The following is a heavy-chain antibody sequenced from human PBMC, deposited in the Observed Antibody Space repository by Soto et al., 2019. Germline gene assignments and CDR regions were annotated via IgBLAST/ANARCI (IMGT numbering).Heavy chain of an antibody. CDR3: ARGHQLNDFWSGYYSRPSTRGCFDY. J-gene: IGHJ4*02. CDR1: GGSFSGYY. D-gene: IGHD3-3*01. Sequence: QVQLQQWGAGLLKPSETLSLTCAVYGGSFSGYYWSWIRQPPGKGLEWIGEINHSGSTNYNPSLKSRVTISVDTSKNQFSLKLSSVTAADTAVYYCARGHQLNDFWSGYYSRPSTRGCFDYWGQGTLVTVSS. CDR2: INHSGST. V-gene: IGHV4-34*01.